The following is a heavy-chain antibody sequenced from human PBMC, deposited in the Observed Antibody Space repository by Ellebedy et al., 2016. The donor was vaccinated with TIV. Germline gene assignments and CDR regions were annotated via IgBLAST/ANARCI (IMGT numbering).Heavy chain of an antibody. CDR1: GYTFTNYY. V-gene: IGHV1-46*01. J-gene: IGHJ4*02. Sequence: AASVKVSCKASGYTFTNYYMHWVRQAPGQGIEWMGKINPSGGSTSNAHHLQGRISMTRDPSTSTVYMELSSLRSEDTAMYYCARSSFGNGYYGSIDYWGQGTLVTVSS. CDR3: ARSSFGNGYYGSIDY. CDR2: INPSGGST. D-gene: IGHD3-3*01.